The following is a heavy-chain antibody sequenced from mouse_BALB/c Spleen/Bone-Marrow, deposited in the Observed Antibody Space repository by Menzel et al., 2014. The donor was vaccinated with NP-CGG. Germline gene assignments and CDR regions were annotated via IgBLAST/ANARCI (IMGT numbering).Heavy chain of an antibody. V-gene: IGHV1S41*01. J-gene: IGHJ4*01. Sequence: DLGKPGASVKLSCKASGYTFTSYWIKWIKQRPGQGLEWIGRIAPGSGSTYYNEMFKGKATLTVDTSSSTAYIQLSSLSSEDSAVYFCARESYYYENYAMDYWGQGTSVTVSS. D-gene: IGHD1-1*01. CDR2: IAPGSGST. CDR1: GYTFTSYW. CDR3: ARESYYYENYAMDY.